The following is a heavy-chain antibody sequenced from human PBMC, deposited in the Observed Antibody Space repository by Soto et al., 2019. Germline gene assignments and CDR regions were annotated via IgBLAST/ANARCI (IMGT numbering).Heavy chain of an antibody. V-gene: IGHV4-59*01. Sequence: SETLSLTCTVSGSSIICYYWNWIRQPPGKGLEWIGYIFHNGDINYNPSLKSRVTISVDTSKNQFSLNLSSVTAADTAVYYCARDPSGHPPLYRFDPWGRGTLVTVSS. CDR1: GSSIICYY. CDR2: IFHNGDI. D-gene: IGHD1-26*01. CDR3: ARDPSGHPPLYRFDP. J-gene: IGHJ5*02.